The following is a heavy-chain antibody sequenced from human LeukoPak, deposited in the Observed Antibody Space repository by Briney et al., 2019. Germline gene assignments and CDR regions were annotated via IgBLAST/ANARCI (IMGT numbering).Heavy chain of an antibody. Sequence: SVKVSCKASGGTISSYAISWVRQAPGQGLEWMGGIIPIFGTANYAQKFQGRVTITADESTSTAYMELSSLRSEDTAVYYCARDAPKTIAAAGENWFDPWGQGTLVTVSS. CDR3: ARDAPKTIAAAGENWFDP. CDR2: IIPIFGTA. V-gene: IGHV1-69*13. D-gene: IGHD6-13*01. CDR1: GGTISSYA. J-gene: IGHJ5*02.